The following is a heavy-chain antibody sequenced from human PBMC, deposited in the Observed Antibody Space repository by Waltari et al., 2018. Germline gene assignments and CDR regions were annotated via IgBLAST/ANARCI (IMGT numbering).Heavy chain of an antibody. J-gene: IGHJ5*02. Sequence: QVQLVQSGAEVKKPGASVKVSCKASGYNFTNYDISWVRQAAGQGLEWMGWMNPDSGNTGYAQRIQGRVTITADTSTDTAYMELSSLRSEDTAVYYCATTLWFGDLFHPFDPWGQGTLVTVSS. CDR3: ATTLWFGDLFHPFDP. V-gene: IGHV1-8*01. CDR1: GYNFTNYD. D-gene: IGHD3-10*01. CDR2: MNPDSGNT.